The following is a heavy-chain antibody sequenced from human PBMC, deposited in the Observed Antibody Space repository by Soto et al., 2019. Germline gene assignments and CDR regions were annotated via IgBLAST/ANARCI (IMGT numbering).Heavy chain of an antibody. Sequence: GASVKVSCKASGYTFNTYDITWVRQASGQGLEWMGWMSPRSGNTAYAQKFQGRVSMTRDTSISTAYMELISLRSEDTAMYYCARHISNFRYYYYAMDVWGQGTTVTVSS. D-gene: IGHD4-4*01. CDR3: ARHISNFRYYYYAMDV. CDR2: MSPRSGNT. V-gene: IGHV1-8*01. J-gene: IGHJ6*02. CDR1: GYTFNTYD.